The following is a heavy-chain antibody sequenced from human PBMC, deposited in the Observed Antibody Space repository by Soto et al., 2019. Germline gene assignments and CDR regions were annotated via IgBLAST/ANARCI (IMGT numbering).Heavy chain of an antibody. Sequence: QVQLQQWGAGPLKPSETLSLTCAGYGGSFSGYQWTWIRQTPGQGLEWSGEINDSGNIHYNPSLTRRVTILVDTPTMKGPLTLSSVNASDTAVYYCARGVVLGCGDLSRRRGEYYYVDVWGKGTTVTVSS. J-gene: IGHJ6*03. CDR1: GGSFSGYQ. CDR3: ARGVVLGCGDLSRRRGEYYYVDV. V-gene: IGHV4-34*01. CDR2: INDSGNI. D-gene: IGHD3-10*01.